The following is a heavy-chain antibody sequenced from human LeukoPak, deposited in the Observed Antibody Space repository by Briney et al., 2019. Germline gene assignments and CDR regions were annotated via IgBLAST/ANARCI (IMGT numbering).Heavy chain of an antibody. CDR2: IHYTGST. V-gene: IGHV4-59*01. J-gene: IGHJ5*02. Sequence: SETLSPTCTVSGGSISSYYWSWIRQSSGKGLECIGYIHYTGSTNYNPSLKSRVTISVETSKNQFSLKLKSVTAADTAVYYCARGGYYGSGNDFRFDPWGQGTLVTVSS. CDR1: GGSISSYY. CDR3: ARGGYYGSGNDFRFDP. D-gene: IGHD3-10*01.